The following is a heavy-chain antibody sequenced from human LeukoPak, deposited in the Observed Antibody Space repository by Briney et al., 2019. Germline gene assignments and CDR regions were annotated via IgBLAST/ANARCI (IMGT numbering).Heavy chain of an antibody. CDR1: GFTFSTYE. J-gene: IGHJ3*02. CDR2: ISSSGRTI. CDR3: ARNTPEDAFDI. V-gene: IGHV3-48*03. Sequence: GGSLRLSCAASGFTFSTYEMNWVRQAPGKGLEWVSYISSSGRTIYYADSVKGRFTISRDNAKNSLYLQMNSLRAEDTAVYYCARNTPEDAFDIWGQGTMVTVSS.